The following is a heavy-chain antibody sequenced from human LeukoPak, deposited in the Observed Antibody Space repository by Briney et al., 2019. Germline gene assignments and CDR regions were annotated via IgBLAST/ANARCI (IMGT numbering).Heavy chain of an antibody. V-gene: IGHV4-59*01. CDR3: ARGPTVNNYYYGMDV. J-gene: IGHJ6*02. D-gene: IGHD4-17*01. Sequence: PSETLSPTCTVSGGSISSYYWSWIRQPPGKGLEWIGYIYYSGSTNYNPSLKSRVTMSVDTSKKQFSLKLSSVTAADTAVYFCARGPTVNNYYYGMDVWGQGTTVTVSS. CDR1: GGSISSYY. CDR2: IYYSGST.